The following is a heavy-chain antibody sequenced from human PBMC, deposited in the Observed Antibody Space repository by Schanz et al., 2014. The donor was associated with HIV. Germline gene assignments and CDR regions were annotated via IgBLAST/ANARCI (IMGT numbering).Heavy chain of an antibody. CDR3: ARHQRGSYLEALDY. CDR1: GDSITSSDYY. D-gene: IGHD3-10*01. Sequence: QLQLQESGPGLVKPSQTLSLTCPVSGDSITSSDYYWSWIRQLPGKGLEWIGYIYYSGSTYYNPSPKSRFSISVDPSKNRFSLKLSSVTAADTAVFYCARHQRGSYLEALDYWGQGTLVTVSS. CDR2: IYYSGST. J-gene: IGHJ4*02. V-gene: IGHV4-31*03.